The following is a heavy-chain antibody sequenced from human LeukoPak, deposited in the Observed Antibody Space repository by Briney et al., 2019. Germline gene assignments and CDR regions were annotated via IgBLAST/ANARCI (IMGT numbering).Heavy chain of an antibody. V-gene: IGHV3-23*01. CDR1: GFNFSSYA. Sequence: GGSLRLSCAASGFNFSSYAMSWVRQAPGKGLEWVSVISNSGGRTYYADSVKGRFTISRDNSKNTLFLQMNSLRAEDTAMYYCARGGSSGDDAFDIWGQGTMVTVSS. J-gene: IGHJ3*02. CDR3: ARGGSSGDDAFDI. CDR2: ISNSGGRT. D-gene: IGHD3-22*01.